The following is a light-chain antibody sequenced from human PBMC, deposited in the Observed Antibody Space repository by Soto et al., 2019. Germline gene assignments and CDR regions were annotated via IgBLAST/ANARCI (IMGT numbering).Light chain of an antibody. CDR1: SCDVGSYNL. CDR2: EGS. CDR3: CSYAGSSTPHAV. V-gene: IGLV2-23*01. J-gene: IGLJ7*01. Sequence: QSVLTQPASVSGSPGQSITISCTGTSCDVGSYNLVSWYQQHPGKAPKLMIYEGSKRPSGVSNRFSGSKSGNTASLTISGLQAEDEADYYCCSYAGSSTPHAVFGGGTQLTVL.